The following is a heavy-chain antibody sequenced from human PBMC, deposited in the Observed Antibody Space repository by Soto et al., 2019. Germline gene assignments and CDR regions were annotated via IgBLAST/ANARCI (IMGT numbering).Heavy chain of an antibody. V-gene: IGHV3-64*01. CDR1: GFSFSSYA. CDR2: ISSNGGST. J-gene: IGHJ6*03. CDR3: ARGPYYYYYMDV. Sequence: EVQLVESGGGLDQPGGSLRLSCAASGFSFSSYAMHWVRQAPGKGLEYVSAISSNGGSTYYANSVKGRFTISRDNSKNTLYLQMGSLRAEDMAVYYCARGPYYYYYMDVWGKGTTVTVSS.